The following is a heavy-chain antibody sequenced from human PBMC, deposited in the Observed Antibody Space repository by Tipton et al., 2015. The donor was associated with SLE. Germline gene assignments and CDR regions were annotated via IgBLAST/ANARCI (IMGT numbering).Heavy chain of an antibody. CDR3: PKGGIQVLLAY. D-gene: IGHD5-18*01. CDR1: GLTFSSYA. V-gene: IGHV3-23*01. CDR2: ISGGVGST. J-gene: IGHJ4*02. Sequence: GSLRLSCADSGLTFSSYATSWVRQAPGKGLEWVSTISGGVGSTYYADSVKGRFTIARDNSKNTLYLQMNSLRAKDTALYYCPKGGIQVLLAYWGQGHLVPVS.